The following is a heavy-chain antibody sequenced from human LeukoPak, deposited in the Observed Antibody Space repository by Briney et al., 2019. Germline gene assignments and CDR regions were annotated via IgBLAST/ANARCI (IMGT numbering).Heavy chain of an antibody. J-gene: IGHJ4*02. CDR3: ARRGCNGGSCYGY. D-gene: IGHD2-15*01. CDR2: IYSGDSDT. V-gene: IGHV5-51*01. Sequence: GESLKISCKGSGYSFSNDWIGWVRQMPGKGREWMGIIYSGDSDTKYSPSFQGQVTISADKSISTAYLQWSSLEASDTAMYYCARRGCNGGSCYGYWGQGTLVTVSS. CDR1: GYSFSNDW.